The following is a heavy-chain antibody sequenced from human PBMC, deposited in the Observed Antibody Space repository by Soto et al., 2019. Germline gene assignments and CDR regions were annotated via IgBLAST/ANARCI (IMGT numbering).Heavy chain of an antibody. Sequence: VASVKVSCKASGGTFSSYAISWVRQAPGQGLEWMGGIMPIFGTANYAQKVQGRVTITADESTSTAYMELSSVRSEDTAVYYCARAGYCSSTTCPPGYCGQGTLVTVSS. CDR3: ARAGYCSSTTCPPGY. V-gene: IGHV1-69*13. CDR1: GGTFSSYA. J-gene: IGHJ4*02. CDR2: IMPIFGTA. D-gene: IGHD2-2*01.